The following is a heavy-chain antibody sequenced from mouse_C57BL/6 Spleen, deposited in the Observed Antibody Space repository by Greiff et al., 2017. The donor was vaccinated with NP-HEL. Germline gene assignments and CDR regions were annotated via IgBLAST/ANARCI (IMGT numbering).Heavy chain of an antibody. CDR2: INPNNGGT. V-gene: IGHV1-22*01. CDR1: GYTFTDYN. J-gene: IGHJ3*01. CDR3: ARQKLRTLFAY. Sequence: EVQLHQSGPELVKPGASVKMSCKASGYTFTDYNMHWVKQSHGKSLEWIGYINPNNGGTSYNQKFKGKATLTVNKSSSTAYMELRSLTSEDSAVYYCARQKLRTLFAYWGQGTLVTVSA. D-gene: IGHD2-4*01.